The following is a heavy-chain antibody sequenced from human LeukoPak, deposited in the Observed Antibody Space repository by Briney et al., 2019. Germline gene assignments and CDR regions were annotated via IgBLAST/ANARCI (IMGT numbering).Heavy chain of an antibody. D-gene: IGHD6-19*01. CDR2: ISYDGSIK. CDR3: ARGPGYSSGWYVLSVDE. V-gene: IGHV3-30-3*01. J-gene: IGHJ4*02. CDR1: GFTISSYA. Sequence: GGSLRLSCAGSGFTISSYAMHWVRQAPGNGLEWVAVISYDGSIKDYADSVKGRFTTSKHNSKNMLYLPMNSLRAADTAVYYCARGPGYSSGWYVLSVDEWGQGTPVTVSS.